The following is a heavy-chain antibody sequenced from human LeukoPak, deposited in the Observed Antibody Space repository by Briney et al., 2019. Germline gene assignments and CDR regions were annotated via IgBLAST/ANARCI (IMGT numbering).Heavy chain of an antibody. CDR2: ISPDGSSQ. CDR3: ARGFDSNLDYYYYMDV. D-gene: IGHD2-21*01. Sequence: PGGSLRLSCAASGFTFSSYAMSWVRQAPGKGLGWVAVISPDGSSQHYVDSVKGRFTISRDNSKNTLYVQMNSLGTEDTAVYFCARGFDSNLDYYYYMDVWGKGTTVTVSS. J-gene: IGHJ6*03. V-gene: IGHV3-30*03. CDR1: GFTFSSYA.